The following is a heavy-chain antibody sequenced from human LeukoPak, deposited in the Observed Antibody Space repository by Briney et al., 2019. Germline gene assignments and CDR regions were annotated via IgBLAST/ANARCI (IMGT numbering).Heavy chain of an antibody. Sequence: GGSLRLSCAASGFTFDDYAMHWVRQAPGKGLEWVSGISWNSGSIGYADSVKGRFTISRDNAKNSLYLQMNSLRAEDMALYYCAKDRGASGSDFFDYWGQGTLVTVSS. CDR3: AKDRGASGSDFFDY. D-gene: IGHD1-26*01. J-gene: IGHJ4*02. V-gene: IGHV3-9*03. CDR1: GFTFDDYA. CDR2: ISWNSGSI.